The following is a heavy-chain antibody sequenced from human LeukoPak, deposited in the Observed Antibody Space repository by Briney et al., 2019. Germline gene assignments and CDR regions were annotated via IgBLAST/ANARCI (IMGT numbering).Heavy chain of an antibody. J-gene: IGHJ6*02. CDR3: ARDHWVTMVRGVIPLYGLDV. Sequence: GGSLRLSCAASGFTFSTYAMHWVRQAPGKGLEWVAVISYDGSNKYYADSVKGRFTISRDNSKSTLYLQMISLRAEDTAVYYCARDHWVTMVRGVIPLYGLDVWGQGSTVTISS. D-gene: IGHD3-10*01. V-gene: IGHV3-30-3*01. CDR1: GFTFSTYA. CDR2: ISYDGSNK.